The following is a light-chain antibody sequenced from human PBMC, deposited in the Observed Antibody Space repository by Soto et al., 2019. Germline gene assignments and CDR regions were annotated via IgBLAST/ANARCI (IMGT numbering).Light chain of an antibody. Sequence: EIVLTQSPATLSVSPGETVSLSCRASQSVSNKLAWFQQKPGQAPRLLMSATSTRATDIPARFSGSGSGTEFTLTVSSLQSEDFALYFCHQYDYWPFTFGGGTTVDIK. CDR3: HQYDYWPFT. CDR2: ATS. CDR1: QSVSNK. V-gene: IGKV3D-15*01. J-gene: IGKJ4*01.